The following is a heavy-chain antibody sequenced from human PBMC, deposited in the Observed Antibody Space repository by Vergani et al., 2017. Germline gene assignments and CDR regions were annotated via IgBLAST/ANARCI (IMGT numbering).Heavy chain of an antibody. V-gene: IGHV4-59*01. CDR1: GGSISSYY. D-gene: IGHD6-13*01. Sequence: QVQLQESCPGLVKPSETLSLTCTVSGGSISSYYWSWIRRPPGEGLEWIGYIYYSGSTNSTPSLKSRVTISVDTSKNQFSLKLSSVTAADTAVYYCARATPSDGTNDYWGQGTLVTVSS. CDR2: IYYSGST. CDR3: ARATPSDGTNDY. J-gene: IGHJ4*02.